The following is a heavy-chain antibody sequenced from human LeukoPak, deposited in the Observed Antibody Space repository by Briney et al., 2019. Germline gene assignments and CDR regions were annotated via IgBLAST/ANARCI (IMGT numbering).Heavy chain of an antibody. CDR2: ISYDGSNK. CDR3: AKGSYYGGDYGP. CDR1: GSTFSSYG. Sequence: GGSLRLSCAASGSTFSSYGMHWVRQAPGKGLEWVAVISYDGSNKYYADSVKGRFTISRDNSKNTLYLQMNSLRAEDTAVYYCAKGSYYGGDYGPWGQGTLVTVSS. D-gene: IGHD4-23*01. V-gene: IGHV3-30*18. J-gene: IGHJ5*02.